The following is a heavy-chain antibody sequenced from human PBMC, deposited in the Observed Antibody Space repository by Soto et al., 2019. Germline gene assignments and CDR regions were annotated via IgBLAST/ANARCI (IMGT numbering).Heavy chain of an antibody. V-gene: IGHV3-74*01. D-gene: IGHD2-21*02. J-gene: IGHJ5*02. CDR3: ARESGDWPLNWFDP. CDR1: GFNFSNHW. Sequence: GSLRLSCAASGFNFSNHWMHWVRQRPAEGLVWVSRITSDGKSKAYAESVKGRFAISRDNAKSTLYLQMNGLTAEDTAVYYCARESGDWPLNWFDPWGQGTLVTSPQ. CDR2: ITSDGKSK.